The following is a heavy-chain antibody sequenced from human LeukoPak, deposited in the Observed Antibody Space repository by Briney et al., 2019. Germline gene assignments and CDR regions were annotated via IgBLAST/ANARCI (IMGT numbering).Heavy chain of an antibody. CDR1: GFTFSSYS. CDR2: ISSSSSYI. J-gene: IGHJ6*02. CDR3: ARDAIVLMVYAKNYYYGMDV. V-gene: IGHV3-21*01. D-gene: IGHD2-8*01. Sequence: AGGSLRLSCAASGFTFSSYSMNWVRQAPGKGLEWVSSISSSSSYIYYADSVKGRFTISRDNAKNSLYLQMNSLRDEDTAVYYCARDAIVLMVYAKNYYYGMDVWGQGTTVTVSS.